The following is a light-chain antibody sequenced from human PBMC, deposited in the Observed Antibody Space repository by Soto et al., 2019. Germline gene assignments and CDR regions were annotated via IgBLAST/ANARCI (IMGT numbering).Light chain of an antibody. J-gene: IGLJ2*01. CDR3: ATWEDSLNGYVV. Sequence: QSVLTQPPSVSGTPGQSVTISCSGSRSNIESNTVNWYQQLPGTAPKLLIFFNSHRPSGVPDRFSGSKSGTSASLAISGLQSEDEADYYCATWEDSLNGYVVFGGGTKLTVL. V-gene: IGLV1-44*01. CDR2: FNS. CDR1: RSNIESNT.